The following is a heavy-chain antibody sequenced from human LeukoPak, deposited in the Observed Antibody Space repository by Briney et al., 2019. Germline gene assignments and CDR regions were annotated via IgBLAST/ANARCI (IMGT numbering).Heavy chain of an antibody. CDR2: ISYDGSNK. CDR1: GFTFSSYA. V-gene: IGHV3-30*04. D-gene: IGHD4-17*01. Sequence: GGSLRLSCAASGFTFSSYAMHWVRQAPGKGLEWVAVISYDGSNKYYADSVKGRFTISRDNSKNTLYLQMNSQRAEDTAVYYCAKDYLRYYFDYWGQGTLVTVSS. CDR3: AKDYLRYYFDY. J-gene: IGHJ4*02.